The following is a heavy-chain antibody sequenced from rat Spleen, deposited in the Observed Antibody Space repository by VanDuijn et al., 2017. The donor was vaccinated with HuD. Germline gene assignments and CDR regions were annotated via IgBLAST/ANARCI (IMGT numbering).Heavy chain of an antibody. Sequence: EVQLVESGGGLVQPGRSLKLSCAASGFTFSNYDMAWVRQAPTKGLEWVASIRTGGGNAYYRDSVNGRFTISRDNAKTTLYLQMDSLRSEDTATYYCARHGIYNNYGWFAYWGQGTLVTVSS. CDR2: IRTGGGNA. CDR3: ARHGIYNNYGWFAY. V-gene: IGHV5S23*01. J-gene: IGHJ3*01. D-gene: IGHD1-10*01. CDR1: GFTFSNYD.